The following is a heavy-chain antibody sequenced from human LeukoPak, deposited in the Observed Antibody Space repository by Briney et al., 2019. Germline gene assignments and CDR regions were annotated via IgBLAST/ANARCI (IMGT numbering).Heavy chain of an antibody. CDR2: IIPIFGTA. CDR3: ARDFRMGYYGSGSYPYYYGMDV. J-gene: IGHJ6*02. V-gene: IGHV1-69*01. D-gene: IGHD3-10*01. Sequence: SVKVSCKASGGTFSSYAISWVRQAPGQGLEWMGGIIPIFGTANYAQKFQGRVTITADESTSTAYMELSSLRSEDTAVYYCARDFRMGYYGSGSYPYYYGMDVWGQGTTVTVSS. CDR1: GGTFSSYA.